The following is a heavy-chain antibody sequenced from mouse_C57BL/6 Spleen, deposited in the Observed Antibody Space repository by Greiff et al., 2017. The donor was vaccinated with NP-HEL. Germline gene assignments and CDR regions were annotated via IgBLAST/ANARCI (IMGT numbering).Heavy chain of an antibody. D-gene: IGHD3-3*01. CDR3: ARRDGYAMDY. J-gene: IGHJ4*01. CDR2: ISYDGSN. CDR1: GYSITSGYY. Sequence: EVKLMESGPGLVKPSQSLSLTCSVTGYSITSGYYWNWIRQFPGNKLEWMGYISYDGSNNYNPSLKNRISITRDTSKNQFFLKLNSVTTEDTATYYCARRDGYAMDYWGQGTSVTVSS. V-gene: IGHV3-6*01.